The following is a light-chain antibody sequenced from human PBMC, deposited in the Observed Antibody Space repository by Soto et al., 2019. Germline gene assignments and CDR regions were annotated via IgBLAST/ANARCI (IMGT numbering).Light chain of an antibody. Sequence: ELVLTQSPATLSFSPGERATLSCRTSQSVSSSYLAWYQQKPGQAPRLLFFGASSRATGIPDRFSGSGSGTELTLTISSLQSEDFAVYYCQQYNNWPPITFGQGTRLEIK. J-gene: IGKJ5*01. CDR1: QSVSSSY. V-gene: IGKV3D-15*01. CDR3: QQYNNWPPIT. CDR2: GAS.